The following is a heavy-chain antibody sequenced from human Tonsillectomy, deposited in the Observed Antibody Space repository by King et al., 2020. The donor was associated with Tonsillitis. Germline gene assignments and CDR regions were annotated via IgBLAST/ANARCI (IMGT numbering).Heavy chain of an antibody. CDR3: ARHGGYDYLWGSYRANWFDP. J-gene: IGHJ5*02. V-gene: IGHV4-39*01. D-gene: IGHD3-16*02. CDR2: IYYSGST. Sequence: QLQESGPGLVKPSETLSLTCTVSGGSISNSDYYWGCIRQPPGKGLEWIGSIYYSGSTYHNPSLKSRVTMSVDTSKNQISLKLSSVTAADTAVYYCARHGGYDYLWGSYRANWFDPWGQGTLVTVSS. CDR1: GGSISNSDYY.